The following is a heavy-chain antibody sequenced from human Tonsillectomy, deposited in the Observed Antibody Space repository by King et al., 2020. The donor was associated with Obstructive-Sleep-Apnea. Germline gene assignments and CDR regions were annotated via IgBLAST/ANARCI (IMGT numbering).Heavy chain of an antibody. CDR3: VSDRNWAFDH. CDR2: VFTSNDLR. D-gene: IGHD7-27*01. V-gene: IGHV3-48*04. Sequence: GQLVESGGGLVRPGGSLRLACAASVFKCGDYSMNWVRQAPGEGVEWIAYVFTSNDLRRYADAVEGRFTIARDSAKNALYLQMDSLRAEDTAVYFCVSDRNWAFDHGGQGTLVTVSS. CDR1: VFKCGDYS. J-gene: IGHJ4*02.